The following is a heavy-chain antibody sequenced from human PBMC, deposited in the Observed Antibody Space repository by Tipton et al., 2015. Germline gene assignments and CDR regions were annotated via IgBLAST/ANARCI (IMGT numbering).Heavy chain of an antibody. V-gene: IGHV1-2*02. CDR2: INTNSGGT. CDR1: GYTFTKYH. Sequence: QSGAEVKDPGASVKVSCKASGYTFTKYHIHWVRQAPGQGLEWMGWINTNSGGTNYAQKFQGRVTMTRDTSINTAYMELSRLSSEDTALYYCARDVSGPRYLAGFDCWGQGTLVTVSS. CDR3: ARDVSGPRYLAGFDC. D-gene: IGHD1-1*01. J-gene: IGHJ4*02.